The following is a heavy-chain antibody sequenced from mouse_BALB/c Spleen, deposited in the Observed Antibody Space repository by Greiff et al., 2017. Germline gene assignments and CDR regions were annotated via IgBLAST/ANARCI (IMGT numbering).Heavy chain of an antibody. Sequence: VKLVESGPGLVAPSQSLSITCTVSGFSLTSYGVHWVRQPPGKGLEWLGVIWAGGSTNYNSALMSRLSISKDNSKSQVFLKMNSLQTDDTAMYYCARGDYAYAMDYWGQGTSVTVSS. J-gene: IGHJ4*01. D-gene: IGHD1-1*02. CDR1: GFSLTSYG. V-gene: IGHV2-9*02. CDR2: IWAGGST. CDR3: ARGDYAYAMDY.